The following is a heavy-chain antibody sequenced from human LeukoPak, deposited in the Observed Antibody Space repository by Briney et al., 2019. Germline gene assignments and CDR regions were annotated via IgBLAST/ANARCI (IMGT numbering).Heavy chain of an antibody. J-gene: IGHJ4*02. Sequence: PGGSLRLSCAASGFTFTTSAMSWVRQAPGKGLEWVSGISGGGGSTYYADSVKGRFTISRDNSKNTLSLQMNSLRAEDTAIYYCARDVPYSSSWGQGTLVTVSS. CDR1: GFTFTTSA. D-gene: IGHD6-13*01. V-gene: IGHV3-23*01. CDR2: ISGGGGST. CDR3: ARDVPYSSS.